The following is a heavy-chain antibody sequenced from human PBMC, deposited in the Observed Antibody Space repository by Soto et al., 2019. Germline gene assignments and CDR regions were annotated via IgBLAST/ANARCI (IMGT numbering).Heavy chain of an antibody. J-gene: IGHJ2*01. D-gene: IGHD1-26*01. CDR1: GGSISSGDYY. Sequence: QVQLQESGPGLVKPSQTLSLTCTVSGGSISSGDYYWSWIRQPPGKGLEWIGYIYYSGRTYYNPSLKSRVTISVDTSKNQFSLKLSSVTAADTAVYYCARALGGSYDDWYFDLWGRGTLVTVSS. CDR2: IYYSGRT. V-gene: IGHV4-30-4*01. CDR3: ARALGGSYDDWYFDL.